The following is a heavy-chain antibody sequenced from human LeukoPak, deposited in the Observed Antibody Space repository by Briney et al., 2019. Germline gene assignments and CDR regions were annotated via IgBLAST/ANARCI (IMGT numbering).Heavy chain of an antibody. J-gene: IGHJ4*02. V-gene: IGHV4-59*08. Sequence: SETLSLSCSVSGGSISSYYWNWIRQPPGKGLEWIGYIYYSGTTNYNPSLKSRVTISVDTSKNHFSLKLSSVTAADTAVYYCARLSSSLSGSKFDYWGQGTLVAVSS. CDR1: GGSISSYY. CDR2: IYYSGTT. D-gene: IGHD6-13*01. CDR3: ARLSSSLSGSKFDY.